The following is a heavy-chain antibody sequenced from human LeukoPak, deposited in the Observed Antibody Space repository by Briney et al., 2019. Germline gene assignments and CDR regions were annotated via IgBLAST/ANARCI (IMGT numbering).Heavy chain of an antibody. Sequence: PSETLSLTCAVYGGSFSGYYWSWIRQPPGKGLEWIGEINHSGSTNYNPSLKSRVTISVDTSKNQFSLKLSSVTAADTAVYYCARKGRQPGYYYYYGMDVWGQGTTVTVSS. CDR2: INHSGST. D-gene: IGHD6-13*01. CDR3: ARKGRQPGYYYYYGMDV. V-gene: IGHV4-34*01. CDR1: GGSFSGYY. J-gene: IGHJ6*02.